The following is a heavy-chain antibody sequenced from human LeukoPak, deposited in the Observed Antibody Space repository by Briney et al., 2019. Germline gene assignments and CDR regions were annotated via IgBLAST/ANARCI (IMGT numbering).Heavy chain of an antibody. CDR1: GFTFSSYG. V-gene: IGHV3-30*03. CDR3: ARDAGIVLMVYAIGQGPFDY. CDR2: TSYDGSNK. J-gene: IGHJ4*02. D-gene: IGHD2-8*01. Sequence: GGSLRLSCAASGFTFSSYGIHWVRQAPGKGLEWVAATSYDGSNKHYADSVKGRFTISRDNSKNTLYLQMNSLRAEDTAVYYCARDAGIVLMVYAIGQGPFDYWGQGTLVTVSS.